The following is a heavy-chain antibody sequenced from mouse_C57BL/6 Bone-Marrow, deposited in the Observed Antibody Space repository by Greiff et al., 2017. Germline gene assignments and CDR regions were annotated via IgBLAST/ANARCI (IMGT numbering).Heavy chain of an antibody. V-gene: IGHV1-18*01. CDR3: ARSDYYGSSRDYYAMDY. CDR1: GYTFTDYN. J-gene: IGHJ4*01. Sequence: EVQLQQSGPELVKPGASVKIPCKASGYTFTDYNMDWVKQSHGKSLEWIGDINPNNGGTIYNQKFKGKATLTVDKSSSTAYMELRSLTSEDTAVYYCARSDYYGSSRDYYAMDYWGQGTSVTVSS. D-gene: IGHD1-1*01. CDR2: INPNNGGT.